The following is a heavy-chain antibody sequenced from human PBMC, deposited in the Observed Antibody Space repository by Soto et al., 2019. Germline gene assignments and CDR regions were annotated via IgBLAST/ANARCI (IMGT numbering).Heavy chain of an antibody. CDR2: INGDGSSV. CDR1: GFTFSSSW. CDR3: VRRLPVAGTYDF. V-gene: IGHV3-74*01. J-gene: IGHJ4*02. D-gene: IGHD6-19*01. Sequence: PGGSLRLSCAASGFTFSSSWMHCVRQAPGKGLVWVSRINGDGSSVNYADFAKGRFTISRDNAKNTLYLEMNTLRAEDTAVYYCVRRLPVAGTYDFWGQGTLVTVSS.